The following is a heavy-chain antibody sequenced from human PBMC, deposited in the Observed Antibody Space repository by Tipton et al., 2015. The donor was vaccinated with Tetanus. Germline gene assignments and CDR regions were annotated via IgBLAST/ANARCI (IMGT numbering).Heavy chain of an antibody. CDR1: GLFFKNAW. CDR2: IKNKADGGTT. Sequence: SLRLSCTTSGLFFKNAWMNWVRQAPGKGLEWVGRIKNKADGGTTDYSARGKDRFSISRDDSKDTLFLQKNSLKTEDTAVYYCTTSGIVGSGYRVEDWGRGALVVVSS. D-gene: IGHD1-26*01. CDR3: TTSGIVGSGYRVED. V-gene: IGHV3-15*07. J-gene: IGHJ4*02.